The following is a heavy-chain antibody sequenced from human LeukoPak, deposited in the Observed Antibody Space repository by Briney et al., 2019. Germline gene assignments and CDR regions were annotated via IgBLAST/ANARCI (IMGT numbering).Heavy chain of an antibody. D-gene: IGHD2-15*01. CDR1: GFTFSSFW. CDR2: IKQDGNEK. V-gene: IGHV3-7*05. Sequence: GESLRLSCAASGFTFSSFWMGWVRQAPGKGLEWVANIKQDGNEKYYVDSVKGRITISRDNAEKSVYLQMNSLRAEDTAVYYCARVRYCSGGSCSHFDFWGQGTLVTVSS. CDR3: ARVRYCSGGSCSHFDF. J-gene: IGHJ4*02.